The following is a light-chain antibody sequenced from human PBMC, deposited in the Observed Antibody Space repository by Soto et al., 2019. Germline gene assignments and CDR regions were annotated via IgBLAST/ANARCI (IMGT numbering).Light chain of an antibody. J-gene: IGLJ3*02. CDR2: DAT. Sequence: QSALTQPASVSGSPGQSITFSCTGTSSDIGAYNYVSWYQHHPGKAPKLLIYDATDRPSGVSDRFSGSKSDTTASLTISGLQAEDEADYFCSSYTTINTVVVFGGGTKLTVL. V-gene: IGLV2-14*03. CDR1: SSDIGAYNY. CDR3: SSYTTINTVVV.